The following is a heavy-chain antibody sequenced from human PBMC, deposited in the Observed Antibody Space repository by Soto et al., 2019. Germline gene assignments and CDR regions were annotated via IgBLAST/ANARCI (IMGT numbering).Heavy chain of an antibody. J-gene: IGHJ6*02. CDR3: ARGAPLDYDFWSGSSLDHYYGMAV. CDR1: GYTFTSYG. Sequence: ASVKVSCKASGYTFTSYGISWVRQAPGQGLEWMGWISAYNGNTNYAQKLQGRVTMTTDTSTSTAYMELRSLRSDDTAVYYCARGAPLDYDFWSGSSLDHYYGMAVWGQGTTVTVSS. CDR2: ISAYNGNT. V-gene: IGHV1-18*01. D-gene: IGHD3-3*01.